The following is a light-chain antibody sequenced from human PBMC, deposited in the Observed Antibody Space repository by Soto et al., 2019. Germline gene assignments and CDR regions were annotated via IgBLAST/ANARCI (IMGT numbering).Light chain of an antibody. Sequence: EIVLTQSPGTLSLSPGGIATLFVSASQSVTNNLAWYQQTPGQAPRLLISDASTRATGIPDRFSGSGSGTDFTLTISRLEPEDFALYFCQQYGSSPITFAQGTRLEIK. CDR3: QQYGSSPIT. V-gene: IGKV3-20*01. CDR1: QSVTNN. CDR2: DAS. J-gene: IGKJ5*01.